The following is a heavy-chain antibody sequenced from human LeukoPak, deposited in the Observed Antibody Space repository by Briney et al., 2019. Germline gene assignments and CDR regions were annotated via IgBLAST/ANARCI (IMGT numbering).Heavy chain of an antibody. V-gene: IGHV6-1*01. J-gene: IGHJ3*02. CDR1: GDSVSSSSAA. D-gene: IGHD5-12*01. Sequence: SQTLSLTCAISGDSVSSSSAAWNWIRQSPSRGLEWLGRTYYRSKWYNDYAVSVKSRITINPDTSKNQFSLQLNSVTPEDTAVYYCARDPWDVDIVATIMDDAFDIWGQGTMVTVSS. CDR2: TYYRSKWYN. CDR3: ARDPWDVDIVATIMDDAFDI.